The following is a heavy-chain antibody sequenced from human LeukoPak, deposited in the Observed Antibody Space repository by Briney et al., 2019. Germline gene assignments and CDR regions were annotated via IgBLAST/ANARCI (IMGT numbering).Heavy chain of an antibody. J-gene: IGHJ3*01. CDR3: VRDCSGGSCYSLH. D-gene: IGHD2-15*01. CDR2: ISTYNGNT. V-gene: IGHV1-18*01. CDR1: GYPFTSYG. Sequence: VASVKLSRTASGYPFTSYGISWVRLAPGQGLEWMGWISTYNGNTNCEQKFQDRVTMTTDTSTSTAYMELRSLRSDDTAVYYCVRDCSGGSCYSLHWGEGRMVTVSP.